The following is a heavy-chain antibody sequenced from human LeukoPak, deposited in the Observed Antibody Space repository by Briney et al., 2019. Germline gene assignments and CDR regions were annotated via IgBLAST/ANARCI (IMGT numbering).Heavy chain of an antibody. Sequence: GASVKVSCKASGGTFSSYAISWVRQAPGQGLEWMGRIIPILGIANYAQKFQGRVTITADKSTSTAYMELSSLRSEDTAVYYCARDLTYYYDSSGPRTDYWGQGTLVTVSS. J-gene: IGHJ4*02. CDR3: ARDLTYYYDSSGPRTDY. CDR2: IIPILGIA. V-gene: IGHV1-69*04. D-gene: IGHD3-22*01. CDR1: GGTFSSYA.